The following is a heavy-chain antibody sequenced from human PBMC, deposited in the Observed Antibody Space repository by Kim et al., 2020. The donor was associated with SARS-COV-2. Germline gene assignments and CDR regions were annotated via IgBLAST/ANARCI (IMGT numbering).Heavy chain of an antibody. Sequence: GESLKISCKGSGYDFPNYWIGWVRLMPGKGLEWLGFIYPRDSDTKYSPAFRGQVTLSVDTSISTAYLQWHNLKTSDTAMYFCARFTRVSLGHFEYWGQGSQVTVSS. CDR1: GYDFPNYW. CDR3: ARFTRVSLGHFEY. V-gene: IGHV5-51*01. J-gene: IGHJ4*02. CDR2: IYPRDSDT. D-gene: IGHD3-16*01.